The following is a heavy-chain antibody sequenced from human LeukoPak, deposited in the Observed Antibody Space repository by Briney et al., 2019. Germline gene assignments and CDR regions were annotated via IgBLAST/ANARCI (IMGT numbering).Heavy chain of an antibody. J-gene: IGHJ4*02. D-gene: IGHD2-15*01. Sequence: GGSLRLSCAASGFTFSYYTMTWVRQAPGKGLEWVSSISSSSSYLYYADSVMGRFTISRDNAKNSLYLQMNSLRAEDTAVYYCARGHCSGGSCEIDYWGQGTLVTVSS. V-gene: IGHV3-21*01. CDR2: ISSSSSYL. CDR3: ARGHCSGGSCEIDY. CDR1: GFTFSYYT.